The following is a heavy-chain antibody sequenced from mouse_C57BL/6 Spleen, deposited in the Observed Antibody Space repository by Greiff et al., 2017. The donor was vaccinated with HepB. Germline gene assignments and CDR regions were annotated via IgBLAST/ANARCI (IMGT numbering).Heavy chain of an antibody. CDR2: IRNKANGYTT. CDR1: GFTFTDYY. CDR3: ARDGSGDAVDY. Sequence: EVKLVESGGGLVQPGGSLSLSCAASGFTFTDYYMSWVRQPPGKALEWLGFIRNKANGYTTEYSASVKGRFTISRDNSQSILYLQRNALRAEDSATYYGARDGSGDAVDYWGQGTTLTVAS. J-gene: IGHJ2*01. D-gene: IGHD3-1*01. V-gene: IGHV7-3*01.